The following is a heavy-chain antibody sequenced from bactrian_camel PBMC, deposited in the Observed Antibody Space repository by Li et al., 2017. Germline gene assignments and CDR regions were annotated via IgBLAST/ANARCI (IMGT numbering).Heavy chain of an antibody. CDR2: INKAGSTT. D-gene: IGHD2*01. CDR1: GFAFSSVA. Sequence: VQLVESGGDSVQPGGSLRLSCATSGFAFSSVAMHWVRRRPGKGLEWVATINKAGSTTYSADSVKGRFTISRDNDKSTLYLQMDNLKPEDTAMYYCVKQGGYWDFVVWGQGTQVTVS. J-gene: IGHJ4*01. CDR3: VKQGGYWDFVV. V-gene: IGHV3S31*01.